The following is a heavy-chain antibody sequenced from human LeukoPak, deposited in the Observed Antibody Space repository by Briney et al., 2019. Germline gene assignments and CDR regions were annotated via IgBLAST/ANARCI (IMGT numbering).Heavy chain of an antibody. V-gene: IGHV1-69*13. Sequence: GASVKVSCTASGGTFSSYAISWVRQAPGQGLEWMGGIIPIFGTANYAQKFQGRVTITADESTSTAYMGLSSLRSEDTAVYYCARAPAYGSGSYYNPYYFDYWGQGTLVTVSS. D-gene: IGHD3-10*01. CDR3: ARAPAYGSGSYYNPYYFDY. CDR1: GGTFSSYA. CDR2: IIPIFGTA. J-gene: IGHJ4*02.